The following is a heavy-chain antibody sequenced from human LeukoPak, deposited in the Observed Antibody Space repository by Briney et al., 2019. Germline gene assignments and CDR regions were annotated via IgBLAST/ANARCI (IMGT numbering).Heavy chain of an antibody. CDR3: ARAPGYCSGGSCSYYYGIDV. J-gene: IGHJ6*02. D-gene: IGHD2-15*01. CDR2: INHSGST. CDR1: GGSFSGYY. V-gene: IGHV4-34*01. Sequence: SETLSLTCAVYGGSFSGYYWSWIRLPPGKGLEWIGEINHSGSTNYNPSLRSRVTISVDTSKNQFSLKLSSVTAADTAVYYCARAPGYCSGGSCSYYYGIDVWGQGTTVTVSS.